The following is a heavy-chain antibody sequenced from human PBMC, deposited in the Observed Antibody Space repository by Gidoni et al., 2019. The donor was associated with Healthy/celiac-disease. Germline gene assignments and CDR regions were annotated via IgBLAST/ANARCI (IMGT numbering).Heavy chain of an antibody. J-gene: IGHJ4*02. Sequence: EVLLVESGGGLVQPGGSLRLSCAASGFTFSSYDMHWVRQATGKGLEWVSAIGTAGDTYYPGSVKGRFTISRENAKNSLYLQMNSLRAGDTAVYYCARGGGSSWSDFDYWGQGTLVTVSS. D-gene: IGHD6-13*01. CDR3: ARGGGSSWSDFDY. V-gene: IGHV3-13*04. CDR2: IGTAGDT. CDR1: GFTFSSYD.